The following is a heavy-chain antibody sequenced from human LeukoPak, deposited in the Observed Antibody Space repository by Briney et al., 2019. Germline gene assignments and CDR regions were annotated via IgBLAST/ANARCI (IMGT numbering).Heavy chain of an antibody. CDR3: TRDESRSISCYAQ. J-gene: IGHJ4*02. CDR1: GFTFSSYS. D-gene: IGHD2-2*01. Sequence: SGGSLRLSCAASGFTFSSYSMNWVRQAPGKGLEWVSSISSSGNYIYYADSVKGRFTVSRDNAKNSVFLQMNSLRAEDTAVYFCTRDESRSISCYAQWGQGTLVTASS. CDR2: ISSSGNYI. V-gene: IGHV3-21*01.